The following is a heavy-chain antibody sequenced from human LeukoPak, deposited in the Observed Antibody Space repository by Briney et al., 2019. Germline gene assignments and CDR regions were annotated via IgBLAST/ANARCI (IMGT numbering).Heavy chain of an antibody. CDR3: ARDYYGSGSYGLGYYYYMDV. CDR1: GFTFSSYE. CDR2: ISSSGSTI. D-gene: IGHD3-10*01. J-gene: IGHJ6*03. Sequence: GGSLRLSCAASGFTFSSYEMNWVRQAPGKGLEWVSYISSSGSTIYYADSVKGRFTISRDNAKNSLYLQMNSLRAEDTALYYCARDYYGSGSYGLGYYYYMDVWGKGTTVTVSS. V-gene: IGHV3-48*03.